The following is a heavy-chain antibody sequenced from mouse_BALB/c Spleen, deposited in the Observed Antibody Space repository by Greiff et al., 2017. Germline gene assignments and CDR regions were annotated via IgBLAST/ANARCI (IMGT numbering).Heavy chain of an antibody. Sequence: EVQLVESGPGLVKPSQSLSLTCTVTGYSITSDYAWNWIRQFPGNKLEWMGYISYSGSTSYNPSLKSRISITRDTSKNQFFLQLNSVTTEDTATYYCARAYDGYTGYFDVWGAGTTVTVSS. CDR3: ARAYDGYTGYFDV. CDR2: ISYSGST. CDR1: GYSITSDYA. D-gene: IGHD2-3*01. V-gene: IGHV3-2*02. J-gene: IGHJ1*01.